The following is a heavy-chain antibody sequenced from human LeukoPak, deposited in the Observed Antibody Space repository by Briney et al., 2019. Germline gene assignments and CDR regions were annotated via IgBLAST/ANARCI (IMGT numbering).Heavy chain of an antibody. CDR1: GFTFSNEA. D-gene: IGHD4-11*01. CDR3: TKVRSGSSNWALRVFDY. J-gene: IGHJ4*02. CDR2: ISPGGGTT. Sequence: LTGGSLRLSCAVSGFTFSNEAMGWVRQLRGGGLEWVSTISPGGGTTYYAESMKGRFTISRDNSKSTLYLEMNSLRIEDTAVYYCTKVRSGSSNWALRVFDYWGQGALVTVSS. V-gene: IGHV3-23*01.